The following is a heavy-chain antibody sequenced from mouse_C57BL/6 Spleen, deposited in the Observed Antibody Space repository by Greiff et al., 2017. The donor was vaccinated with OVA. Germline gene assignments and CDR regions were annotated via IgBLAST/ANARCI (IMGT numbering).Heavy chain of an antibody. J-gene: IGHJ1*03. CDR3: ARGGRGRGWYFDV. V-gene: IGHV5-16*01. Sequence: EVHLVESEGGLVQPGSSMKLSCTASGFTFSDYYMAWVRQVPEKGLEWVANINYDGSSTYYLDSLKSRFIISRDNAQNILYLQMSSLKSEDTATYYGARGGRGRGWYFDVWGTGTTVTVSS. CDR1: GFTFSDYY. D-gene: IGHD3-3*01. CDR2: INYDGSST.